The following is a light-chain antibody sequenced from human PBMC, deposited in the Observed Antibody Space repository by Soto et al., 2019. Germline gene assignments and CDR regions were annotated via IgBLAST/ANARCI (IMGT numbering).Light chain of an antibody. J-gene: IGKJ5*01. CDR1: QSISRN. Sequence: DIQMTQSPSSLSASVGDRVTITCRASQSISRNLNWYQHKPGKAPKLLIYAASSLQNGVPSRFTGGGSGTEFTLSSSSLQPEDFGTYYCQQSYTTASITVGQWTRLEIK. CDR3: QQSYTTASIT. CDR2: AAS. V-gene: IGKV1-39*01.